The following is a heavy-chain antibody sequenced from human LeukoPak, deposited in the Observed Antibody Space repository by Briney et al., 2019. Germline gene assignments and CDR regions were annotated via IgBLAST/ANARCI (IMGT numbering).Heavy chain of an antibody. V-gene: IGHV1-2*02. CDR2: INPNDGDA. D-gene: IGHD2-2*01. CDR1: GYTFTDYY. Sequence: ASVKVSCKASGYTFTDYYMHWVRQAPGQGFEWMGWINPNDGDANYAQKFQGRVTMTRDTSISTAHMEVSRLRSDDTAVYYCARANFLYCSSTTCLFDYWGQGTLVTVSS. J-gene: IGHJ4*02. CDR3: ARANFLYCSSTTCLFDY.